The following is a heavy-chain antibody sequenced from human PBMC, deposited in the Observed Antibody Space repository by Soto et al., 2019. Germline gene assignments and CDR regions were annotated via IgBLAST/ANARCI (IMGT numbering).Heavy chain of an antibody. D-gene: IGHD3-10*01. CDR2: IYHSGST. CDR1: GGSISSSNW. J-gene: IGHJ6*02. Sequence: PSETLSLTCAVSGGSISSSNWWSWVRQPPGKGLEWIGEIYHSGSTNYNPSLKSRVTMSVDKSKNQFSLKLSSVTAADTAVYFCAREQIWFGDFHYYGMDVWGQGTTVTVSS. V-gene: IGHV4-4*02. CDR3: AREQIWFGDFHYYGMDV.